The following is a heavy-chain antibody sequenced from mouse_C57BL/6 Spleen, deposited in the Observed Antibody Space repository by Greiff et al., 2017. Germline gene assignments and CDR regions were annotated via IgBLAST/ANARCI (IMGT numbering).Heavy chain of an antibody. J-gene: IGHJ4*01. V-gene: IGHV5-15*04. D-gene: IGHD2-4*01. CDR3: AREDDYDGYAMDY. Sequence: EVKLVESGGGLVQPGGSLKLSCAASGFTFSDYGMAWVRQAPRKGPEWVAFISNLAYSIYYADTVTGRVTISRENAKNTLYLEMSSLRSEDTAMYYCAREDDYDGYAMDYWGQGTSVTVSS. CDR2: ISNLAYSI. CDR1: GFTFSDYG.